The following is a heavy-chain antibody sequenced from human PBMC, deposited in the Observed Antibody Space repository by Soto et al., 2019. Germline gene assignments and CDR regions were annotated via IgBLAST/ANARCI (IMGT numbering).Heavy chain of an antibody. CDR2: IQIAGDT. Sequence: PGGSLRLSCAASGFTLSNYDMHWVRQVTGKGLGWVSGIQIAGDTYYVGSVKGRFTVSRENAKNSLYLQMNSLRAEDTAIYYCAGRRGYGFAIEMWGPGTMVTVSS. D-gene: IGHD5-18*01. CDR3: AGRRGYGFAIEM. CDR1: GFTLSNYD. V-gene: IGHV3-13*01. J-gene: IGHJ3*02.